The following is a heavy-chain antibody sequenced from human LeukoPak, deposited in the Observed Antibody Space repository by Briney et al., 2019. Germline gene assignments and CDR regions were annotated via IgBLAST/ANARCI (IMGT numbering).Heavy chain of an antibody. D-gene: IGHD3-22*01. CDR1: GFIFDDYA. J-gene: IGHJ4*02. CDR3: AKGRDSSGYSFDY. V-gene: IGHV3-43*02. CDR2: ISGDAYAT. Sequence: GGSLRLSCGASGFIFDDYAMHWVRQAPGKGLEWVSLISGDAYATYYGDSVKGRFTISRDNSKNSLYLQMNSLRTEDTALYYCAKGRDSSGYSFDYWGQGTLVTVST.